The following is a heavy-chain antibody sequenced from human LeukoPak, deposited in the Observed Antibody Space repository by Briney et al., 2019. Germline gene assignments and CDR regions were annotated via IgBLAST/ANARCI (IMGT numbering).Heavy chain of an antibody. CDR1: GGSFSGYY. V-gene: IGHV4-34*01. D-gene: IGHD3-9*01. Sequence: SETPSLTCAVYGGSFSGYYWSWIRQPPGKGLEWIGEINHSGSTNYNPSLKSRVTISVDTSKNQFSLKLSSVTAADTAVYYCATSRVLRYFDWQPYYYYGMDVWGQGTTVTVSS. CDR2: INHSGST. CDR3: ATSRVLRYFDWQPYYYYGMDV. J-gene: IGHJ6*02.